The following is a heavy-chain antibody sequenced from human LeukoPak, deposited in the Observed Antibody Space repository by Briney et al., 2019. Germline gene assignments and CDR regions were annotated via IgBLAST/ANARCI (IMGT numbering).Heavy chain of an antibody. Sequence: GGSLRLSCAASGFTFSSYGMHWVRQAPGKGLEWVAFIRYDGSNKYYADSVKGRFTISRDNSKNTLYLQMNSLRAEDTAVYYCAKDGYDFWSGYSFDYWGQGTLVTVSS. J-gene: IGHJ4*02. CDR3: AKDGYDFWSGYSFDY. V-gene: IGHV3-30*02. CDR1: GFTFSSYG. D-gene: IGHD3-3*01. CDR2: IRYDGSNK.